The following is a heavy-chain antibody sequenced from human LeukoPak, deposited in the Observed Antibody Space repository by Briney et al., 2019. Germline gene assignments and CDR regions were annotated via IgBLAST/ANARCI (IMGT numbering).Heavy chain of an antibody. V-gene: IGHV1-69*13. CDR2: IIPIFGTA. J-gene: IGHJ4*02. CDR1: GGTFSSYA. Sequence: SVKVSCKASGGTFSSYAISWVRQAPGQGLEWMGGIIPIFGTANYAQKFQGRVTITADESTSTAYMELSSLRSEDTAVYYCARDGRSGVPFDYWGQGTLVTVSS. D-gene: IGHD7-27*01. CDR3: ARDGRSGVPFDY.